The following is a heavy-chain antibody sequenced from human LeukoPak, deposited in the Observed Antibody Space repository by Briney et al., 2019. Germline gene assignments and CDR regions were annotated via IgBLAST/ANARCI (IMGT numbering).Heavy chain of an antibody. D-gene: IGHD6-19*01. V-gene: IGHV3-21*01. CDR3: ARDHSSGHIEY. CDR2: ISSSSSYI. J-gene: IGHJ4*02. Sequence: GGSLRLSCAASGFTFSSYGMNRVRQAPGKGLEWVSFISSSSSYIYYADSMKGRFTVSRDNAKSSLYLQMNSLRAEDTAMYYCARDHSSGHIEYWGQGTLVTVSS. CDR1: GFTFSSYG.